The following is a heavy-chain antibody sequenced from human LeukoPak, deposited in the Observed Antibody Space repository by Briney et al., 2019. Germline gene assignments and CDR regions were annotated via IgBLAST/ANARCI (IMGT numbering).Heavy chain of an antibody. J-gene: IGHJ4*02. V-gene: IGHV4-34*01. CDR2: INHSGST. CDR1: GGSFSGYY. CDR3: AVYHYGSGSYHNHPNFDY. D-gene: IGHD3-10*01. Sequence: SETLSLTCAVYGGSFSGYYWSWIRKPPRKGLEWIGEINHSGSTNYNPSLKSRVTISVDTSKNQFSLKLSSVTAADTAVYYCAVYHYGSGSYHNHPNFDYWGQGTLVTVSS.